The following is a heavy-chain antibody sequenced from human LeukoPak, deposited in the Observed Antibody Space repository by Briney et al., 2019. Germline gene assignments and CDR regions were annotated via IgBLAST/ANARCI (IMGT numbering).Heavy chain of an antibody. V-gene: IGHV4-59*12. CDR2: IYYSGST. CDR1: GGSISSYY. Sequence: SETLSLTCTVSGGSISSYYWSWIRQPPGKGLEWIGYIYYSGSTNYNPSLESRVTISVDTSKNQFSLKLSSVTAADTAVYYCARAPRDSSGYRHWGQGTLVTVSS. D-gene: IGHD3-22*01. J-gene: IGHJ4*02. CDR3: ARAPRDSSGYRH.